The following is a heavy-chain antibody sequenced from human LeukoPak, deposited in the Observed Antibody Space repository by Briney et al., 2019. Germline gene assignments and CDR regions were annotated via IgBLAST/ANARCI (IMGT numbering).Heavy chain of an antibody. CDR1: GFTFSSYA. Sequence: PGGSLRLSCAASGFTFSSYAMHWVRQAPGKGLEWVSYISSSSSTIYYADSVKGRFTISRDNAKNSLYLQMNSLRAEDTAVYYCARDYVDYSILEGAFDYWGQGTLVTVSS. V-gene: IGHV3-48*01. CDR3: ARDYVDYSILEGAFDY. D-gene: IGHD4-11*01. CDR2: ISSSSSTI. J-gene: IGHJ4*02.